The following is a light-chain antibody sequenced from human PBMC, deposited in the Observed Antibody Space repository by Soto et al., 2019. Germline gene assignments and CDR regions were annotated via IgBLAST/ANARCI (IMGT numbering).Light chain of an antibody. J-gene: IGLJ1*01. V-gene: IGLV1-40*01. CDR1: SSNIGAGYD. CDR3: QSYASSLSGYV. Sequence: QAVVTQPPSVSGAPGQRVTISCTGSSSNIGAGYDVHWYQQLPGTAPKLLIYGNINRPSGVPDRFSGSKSGTSVSLAITGLQAEDEADYYCQSYASSLSGYVFGTGTKLTVL. CDR2: GNI.